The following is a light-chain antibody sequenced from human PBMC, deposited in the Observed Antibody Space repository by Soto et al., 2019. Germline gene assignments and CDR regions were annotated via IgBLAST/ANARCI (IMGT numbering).Light chain of an antibody. Sequence: IMLKQSPGTLSLTPGERATLSCRASQTISNTFLAWYQQRPGQAPRLLIYGASGRAAGIPDRISGSGSGTDFSLTISRLEPEGATVYYCQHKSNVEAWFGAGTKVDIK. J-gene: IGKJ4*02. CDR3: QHKSNVEAW. V-gene: IGKV3-20*01. CDR2: GAS. CDR1: QTISNTF.